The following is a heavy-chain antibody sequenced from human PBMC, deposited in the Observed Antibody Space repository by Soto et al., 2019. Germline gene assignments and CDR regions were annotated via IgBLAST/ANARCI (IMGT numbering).Heavy chain of an antibody. D-gene: IGHD1-26*01. CDR3: ARGRGATDLDYFDY. V-gene: IGHV3-11*06. J-gene: IGHJ4*02. CDR2: ISSSSSYT. CDR1: GFTFSDYY. Sequence: QVQLVESGGGLVKPGGSLRLSCAASGFTFSDYYMSWIRQAPGKGLEWVSYISSSSSYTHYADSVKGRFTISRDNAKNSLYRQKDRLRAEDTAVYYCARGRGATDLDYFDYWGRGTLVTVSS.